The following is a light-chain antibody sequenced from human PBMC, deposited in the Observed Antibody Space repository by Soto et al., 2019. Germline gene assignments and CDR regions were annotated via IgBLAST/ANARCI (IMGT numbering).Light chain of an antibody. CDR3: QQYGSSPPIT. CDR2: GAS. V-gene: IGKV3-20*01. J-gene: IGKJ5*01. CDR1: QSVSSTY. Sequence: EIVLTQSPGTVSLSPVEIATLSCMASQSVSSTYLAWYQQKPGQAPRPLIYGASSRATGIPDRFSGSGSGTDFTLTISRLEPEDFAVYYCQQYGSSPPITFGQGTRLEIK.